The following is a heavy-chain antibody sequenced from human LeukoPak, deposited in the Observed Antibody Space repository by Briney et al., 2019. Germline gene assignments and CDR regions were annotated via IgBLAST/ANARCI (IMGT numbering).Heavy chain of an antibody. J-gene: IGHJ4*02. V-gene: IGHV3-23*01. D-gene: IGHD3-3*01. CDR1: GFTFSGYA. CDR2: ISDSGATT. Sequence: PGGSLRLSCAASGFTFSGYAMSWVRQAPGKGLEWVSSISDSGATTFYADSVKGRFTVSRDNSKNTLFLQMNSLRADDTAVYYCAKGIRFLEWLSDYWGQGTLVTVSP. CDR3: AKGIRFLEWLSDY.